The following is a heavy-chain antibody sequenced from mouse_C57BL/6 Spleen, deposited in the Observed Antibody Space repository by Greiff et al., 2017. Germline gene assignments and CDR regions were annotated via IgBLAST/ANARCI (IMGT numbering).Heavy chain of an antibody. Sequence: EVQLQESGGGLVKPGGSLKLSCAASGFTFSSYAMSWVRQTPEKRLEWVATISDGGSYTYYPDNVKGRFTISRDNAKNNLYLQMSHLKSEDTAMYYCARRGFYGSSLPWFAYWGQGTLVTVSA. D-gene: IGHD1-1*01. CDR3: ARRGFYGSSLPWFAY. J-gene: IGHJ3*01. CDR1: GFTFSSYA. V-gene: IGHV5-4*01. CDR2: ISDGGSYT.